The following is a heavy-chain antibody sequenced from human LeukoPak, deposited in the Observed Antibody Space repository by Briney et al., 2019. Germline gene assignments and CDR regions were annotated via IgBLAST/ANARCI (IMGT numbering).Heavy chain of an antibody. CDR3: ARARSSGWQKDFDY. CDR2: TYYSGST. V-gene: IGHV4-59*01. CDR1: GGSISSYY. D-gene: IGHD6-19*01. J-gene: IGHJ4*02. Sequence: SETLSLTCTVSGGSISSYYWSWIRQPPGKGLEWIGYTYYSGSTNYNPSLKSRVTISEDTSKNQVSLKLSSVTAADTAVYYCARARSSGWQKDFDYWGQGTLVTVSS.